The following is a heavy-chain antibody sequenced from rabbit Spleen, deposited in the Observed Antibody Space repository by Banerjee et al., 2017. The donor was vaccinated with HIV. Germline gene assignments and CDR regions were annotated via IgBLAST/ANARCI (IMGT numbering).Heavy chain of an antibody. CDR2: INAVTGKA. J-gene: IGHJ4*01. V-gene: IGHV1S45*01. CDR3: AREDVYGYPFPTKL. Sequence: QEQLVESGGGLVQPEGSLTLTCTASGFSFSSSYYMCWVRQAPGKGLEWIACINAVTGKAVYASWAKGRFTFSKTSSTTVTLQMTTLTAADTATYFCAREDVYGYPFPTKLWGQGTLVTVS. D-gene: IGHD6-1*01. CDR1: GFSFSSSYY.